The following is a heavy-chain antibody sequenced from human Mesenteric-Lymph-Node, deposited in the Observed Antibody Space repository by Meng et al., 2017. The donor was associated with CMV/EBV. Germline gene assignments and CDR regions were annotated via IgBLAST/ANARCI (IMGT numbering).Heavy chain of an antibody. J-gene: IGHJ4*02. D-gene: IGHD2-2*01. CDR2: TSYDGSNE. CDR1: GFTFDNYA. Sequence: SGFTFDNYAMHSVRQALGKGLEWVAVTSYDGSNEYYADSVKGRFTIYRDNSKDTLYLQMNSLRTEDTALYYCVSELVVPSIMGLFDYWGQGTLVTVSS. V-gene: IGHV3-30-3*01. CDR3: VSELVVPSIMGLFDY.